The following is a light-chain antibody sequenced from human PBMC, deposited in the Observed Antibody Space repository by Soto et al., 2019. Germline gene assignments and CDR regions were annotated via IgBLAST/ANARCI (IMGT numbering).Light chain of an antibody. V-gene: IGKV3-11*01. CDR2: DAS. J-gene: IGKJ4*01. Sequence: SPGALAGSSGVCSSRSCGASQSVRSNLAWYQQKPGQAPRLLMYDASTRATGIPARFSGSGSGTEFTLTISSLEPEDFAVYYCQQRSNWPLTFGGGTKVDIK. CDR3: QQRSNWPLT. CDR1: QSVRSN.